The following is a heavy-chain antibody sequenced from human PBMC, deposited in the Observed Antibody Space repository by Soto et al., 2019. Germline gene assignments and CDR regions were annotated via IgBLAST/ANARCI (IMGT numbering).Heavy chain of an antibody. J-gene: IGHJ4*02. Sequence: QVKLVQSGAEVKKPGASVKVSCKASGYTFTNFGITWVRQAPGQGLEWMGWISAYNGNRNYAQNFQGRVTMTTDTDTSTAYMALRSLRSDVTAVYYCARGGTPIEYWGQGTLVTVSS. CDR3: ARGGTPIEY. V-gene: IGHV1-18*01. D-gene: IGHD3-16*01. CDR2: ISAYNGNR. CDR1: GYTFTNFG.